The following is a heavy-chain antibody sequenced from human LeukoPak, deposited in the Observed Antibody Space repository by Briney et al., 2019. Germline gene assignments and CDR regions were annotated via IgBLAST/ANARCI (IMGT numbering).Heavy chain of an antibody. V-gene: IGHV4-34*01. CDR1: GGFFSGYY. CDR3: ARGAYRITISWAFFDY. D-gene: IGHD3-3*01. Sequence: KPSETLSLTCAVYGGFFSGYYWSWIRQPPGKGLEWIGEINHSGSTNYNPSLKSRVTISVDTSKNQFSLKLSSVTAADTAVYYCARGAYRITISWAFFDYWGQGTLVTVSS. J-gene: IGHJ4*02. CDR2: INHSGST.